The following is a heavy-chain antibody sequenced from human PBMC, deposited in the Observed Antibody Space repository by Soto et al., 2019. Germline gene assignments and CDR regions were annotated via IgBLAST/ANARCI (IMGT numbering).Heavy chain of an antibody. V-gene: IGHV3-30*18. CDR2: ISYDGSNK. CDR3: AKEFDYYPDY. Sequence: GGSLRLSCAASGFTFSSYGMHWVRQAPGKGLEWVAVISYDGSNKYYADSVKGRFTISRDNSKNTLYLQMNSLRAEDTAVYYCAKEFDYYPDYWGQGTLVTVSS. CDR1: GFTFSSYG. D-gene: IGHD3-10*01. J-gene: IGHJ4*02.